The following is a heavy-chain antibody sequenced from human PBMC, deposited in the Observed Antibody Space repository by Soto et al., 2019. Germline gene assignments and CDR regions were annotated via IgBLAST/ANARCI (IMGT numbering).Heavy chain of an antibody. CDR3: ATAPYSSSWYDH. V-gene: IGHV4-31*03. CDR2: IYFSGST. D-gene: IGHD6-13*01. J-gene: IGHJ5*02. CDR1: GYSVNSGTYY. Sequence: SETLSLTCTVSGYSVNSGTYYWSWIRQHPGKGLEWIGYIYFSGSTYYNPSLKSRLTISLDTSQNQFTLDLTSVTAADTALYYCATAPYSSSWYDHWGQGTLVTVS.